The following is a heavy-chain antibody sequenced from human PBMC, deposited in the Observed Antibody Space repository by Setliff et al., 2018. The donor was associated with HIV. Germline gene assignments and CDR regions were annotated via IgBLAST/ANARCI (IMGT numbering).Heavy chain of an antibody. Sequence: SETLFLTCTVSGGSISSDVYYWGWIRQPPGKALGWIGDIHYTGSTHYNMSLTSRVTMSVDTSKNQFSLGLNSVTAADTAVYYCARRGEDCSRTSCYAFDVWGQGAMVTVSS. V-gene: IGHV4-39*01. J-gene: IGHJ3*01. CDR2: IHYTGST. CDR1: GGSISSDVYY. D-gene: IGHD2-2*01. CDR3: ARRGEDCSRTSCYAFDV.